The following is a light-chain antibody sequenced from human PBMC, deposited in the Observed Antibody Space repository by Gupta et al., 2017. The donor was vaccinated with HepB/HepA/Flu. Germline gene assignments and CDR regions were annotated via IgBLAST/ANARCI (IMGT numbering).Light chain of an antibody. CDR2: DAS. Sequence: EIVLRQSPATLSLSPGERATLSCGASQSLTNNFLAWYQLKPGLAPRLLIYDASSRATGIPDRFSGSGSGTDFTLTISRLEPEDFAVYYCQQVDYLPITFGQGTQVEIK. J-gene: IGKJ5*01. CDR3: QQVDYLPIT. V-gene: IGKV3D-20*01. CDR1: QSLTNNF.